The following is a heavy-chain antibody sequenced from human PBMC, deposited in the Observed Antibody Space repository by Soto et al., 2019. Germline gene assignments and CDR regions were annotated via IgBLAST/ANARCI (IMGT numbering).Heavy chain of an antibody. CDR1: GFTFSSYA. V-gene: IGHV3-23*01. CDR3: AKDGVPRSSGWYEHDAFDI. J-gene: IGHJ3*02. Sequence: GGSLRLSCAASGFTFSSYAMSWVRQAPGKGLEWVSAISGSGGSTYYADSVKGRFTISRDNSKNTLYLQMNSLRAEDTAVYYCAKDGVPRSSGWYEHDAFDIWGQGTIVTVSS. D-gene: IGHD6-19*01. CDR2: ISGSGGST.